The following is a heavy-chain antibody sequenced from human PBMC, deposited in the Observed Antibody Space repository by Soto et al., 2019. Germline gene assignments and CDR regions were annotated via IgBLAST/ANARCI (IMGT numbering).Heavy chain of an antibody. Sequence: SVKVSCKASGGTFSSYAISWVRQAPGQGLEWMGGIIPIFGTANYAQKFQGRVTITADESTSTAYMELSSLRSGDTAVYYCARDSRTGTTRVAFDIWSQGTMVTVSS. CDR2: IIPIFGTA. V-gene: IGHV1-69*13. CDR1: GGTFSSYA. J-gene: IGHJ3*02. CDR3: ARDSRTGTTRVAFDI. D-gene: IGHD1-7*01.